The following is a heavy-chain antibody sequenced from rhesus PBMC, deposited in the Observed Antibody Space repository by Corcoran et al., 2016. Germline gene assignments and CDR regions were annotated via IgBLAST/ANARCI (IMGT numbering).Heavy chain of an antibody. J-gene: IGHJ4*01. CDR3: ASGYSGSS. CDR1: GGSISSSY. D-gene: IGHD6-25*01. V-gene: IGHV4-169*02. Sequence: QLQLRESGPGLVKPSETLSVTCAVSGGSISSSYWSWIRQAPGKGLEWIGYIYGSGSSTNSLPSLKHRVTLSVDTSKNQLSLKLSSVTAAATAVYYCASGYSGSSWGQGVLVTVSS. CDR2: IYGSGSST.